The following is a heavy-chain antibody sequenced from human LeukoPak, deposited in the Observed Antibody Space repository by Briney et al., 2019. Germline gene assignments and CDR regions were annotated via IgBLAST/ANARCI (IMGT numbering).Heavy chain of an antibody. Sequence: ASVKVSCKASGYTFTSYDINWVRQATGQGLEWMGWMNSNSGNTGYAQKFQGGVTMTRNTSKSTAYMELSSLRSGDTAVYYCARVATYYDYVWGSYRYSDYWGQGTLVTVSS. CDR2: MNSNSGNT. CDR3: ARVATYYDYVWGSYRYSDY. V-gene: IGHV1-8*01. D-gene: IGHD3-16*02. CDR1: GYTFTSYD. J-gene: IGHJ4*02.